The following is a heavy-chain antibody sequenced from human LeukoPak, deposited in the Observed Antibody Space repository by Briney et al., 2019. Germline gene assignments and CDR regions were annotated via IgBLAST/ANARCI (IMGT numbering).Heavy chain of an antibody. CDR3: GRDPPGSRIRMAAFDH. J-gene: IGHJ4*02. CDR1: GFTFSSYA. V-gene: IGHV3-23*01. Sequence: GGSLRLSCAASGFTFSSYAMSWVRQAPGKGLEWVSLISGSGDKTYYADSVKGRFTISRDNSKNTLYLQMTSLRPEDTAVYYCGRDPPGSRIRMAAFDHSGQGTLLTVSS. D-gene: IGHD2-15*01. CDR2: ISGSGDKT.